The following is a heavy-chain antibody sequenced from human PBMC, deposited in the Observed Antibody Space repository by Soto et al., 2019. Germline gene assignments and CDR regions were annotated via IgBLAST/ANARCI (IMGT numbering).Heavy chain of an antibody. J-gene: IGHJ5*02. CDR3: ASWGVEDWFDP. D-gene: IGHD3-16*01. Sequence: ESGGGLVKPGGSLRLSCAASGFTFSSYSMNWVRQAPGKGLEWVSSISSSSSYIYYADSVKGRFTISRDNVKNSLYLQMNSLRAEDTAVYYCASWGVEDWFDPWGQGTLVTVSS. CDR2: ISSSSSYI. CDR1: GFTFSSYS. V-gene: IGHV3-21*01.